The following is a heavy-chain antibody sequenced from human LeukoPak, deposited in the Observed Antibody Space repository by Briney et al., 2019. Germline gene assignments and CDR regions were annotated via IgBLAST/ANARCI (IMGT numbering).Heavy chain of an antibody. V-gene: IGHV5-51*01. Sequence: GAALQISWKGSGSIITSYWIGGGRQMPGKGLEWMGIIYPGDSDTRYSQSFQGQVTISADKSIRTAYLQWSSLKASYTAMYYCARYSSYVFWSAQAGFDYWGQGALVTVSS. CDR2: IYPGDSDT. D-gene: IGHD3-3*01. CDR3: ARYSSYVFWSAQAGFDY. J-gene: IGHJ4*02. CDR1: GSIITSYW.